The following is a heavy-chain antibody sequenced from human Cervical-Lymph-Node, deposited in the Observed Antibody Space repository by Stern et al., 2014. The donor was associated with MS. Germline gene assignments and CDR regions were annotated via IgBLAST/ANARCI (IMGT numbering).Heavy chain of an antibody. J-gene: IGHJ4*02. CDR2: IIPMFGTP. CDR1: GGTFNNHV. CDR3: ANRDMGYTYGRHDY. Sequence: VQLVESGAEVKKPGSSVKVSCKASGGTFNNHVISWVRQAHGPGLEWMGGIIPMFGTPNYAQKFQGRGTIIADKSTSTVHMVLRNLSDEDTAMYYCANRDMGYTYGRHDYWGQGTLVTVS. D-gene: IGHD5-12*01. V-gene: IGHV1-69*06.